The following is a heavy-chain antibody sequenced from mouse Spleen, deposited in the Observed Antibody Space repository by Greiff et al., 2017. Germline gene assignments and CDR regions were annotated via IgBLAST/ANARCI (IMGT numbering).Heavy chain of an antibody. D-gene: IGHD1-1*01. Sequence: EVQLQQSGPELVKPGASVKIPCKASGYTFTDYNMDWVKQSHGKSLEWIGDINPNNGGTIYNQKFKGKATLTVDKSSSTAYMELRSLTSEDTAVYYCARGYYGSRTDAMDYWGQGTSVTVSS. CDR1: GYTFTDYN. V-gene: IGHV1-18*01. CDR2: INPNNGGT. J-gene: IGHJ4*01. CDR3: ARGYYGSRTDAMDY.